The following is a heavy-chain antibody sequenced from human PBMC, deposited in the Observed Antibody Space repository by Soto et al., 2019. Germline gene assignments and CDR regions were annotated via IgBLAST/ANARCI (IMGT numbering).Heavy chain of an antibody. J-gene: IGHJ4*02. Sequence: SETLSLTCTVSGGSISSGGYYWSWIRQHPGKGLEWIGYIYYSGSTYYNPSLKSRVTISVDTSKNQFSLKLSSVTAADTAVYYCARGPLMTLFGVVSGAPGIWGQGTMVTVYS. D-gene: IGHD3-3*01. V-gene: IGHV4-31*03. CDR2: IYYSGST. CDR1: GGSISSGGYY. CDR3: ARGPLMTLFGVVSGAPGI.